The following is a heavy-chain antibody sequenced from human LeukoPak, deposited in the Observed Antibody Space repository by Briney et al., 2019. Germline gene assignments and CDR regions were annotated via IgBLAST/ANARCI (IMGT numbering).Heavy chain of an antibody. CDR3: ARSGINYYDSSGYSGYNYMDV. V-gene: IGHV3-20*04. CDR2: INWNGGST. D-gene: IGHD3-22*01. J-gene: IGHJ6*03. CDR1: GFTFDDYG. Sequence: PGGSLRLSCAASGFTFDDYGMSWVRQAPGKGLEWVSGINWNGGSTGYADSVKGRFTISRDNAKNSLYLQMNSLRAEDTALYYCARSGINYYDSSGYSGYNYMDVWGKGTTVTVSS.